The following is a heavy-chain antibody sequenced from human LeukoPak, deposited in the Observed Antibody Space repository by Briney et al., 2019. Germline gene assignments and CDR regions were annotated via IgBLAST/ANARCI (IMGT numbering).Heavy chain of an antibody. J-gene: IGHJ4*02. Sequence: GGSLRLSCAASGLTFSSYSMNWVRQAPGKGLEWVSYISISSRYIYYADSLKGRFTISGDNAKSSLYLQMSSLRAEDTAVYYCASAGYYERSGYTYYFHYWGQGTVVTVSS. V-gene: IGHV3-21*01. CDR1: GLTFSSYS. CDR3: ASAGYYERSGYTYYFHY. CDR2: ISISSRYI. D-gene: IGHD3-22*01.